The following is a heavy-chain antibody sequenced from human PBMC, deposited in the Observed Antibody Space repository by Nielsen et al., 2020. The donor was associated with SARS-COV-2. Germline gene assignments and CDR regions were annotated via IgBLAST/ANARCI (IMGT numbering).Heavy chain of an antibody. J-gene: IGHJ4*02. Sequence: GGSLRLSCAASGFTFSSYWMSWVRQAPGKGLEWVANIDRDGSEKYYVDSLKGRFTISRDNAKNSLYLQMNSLRAEDTALYHCARLPGGYDSSGYPDYWGQGTLVTVSS. CDR2: IDRDGSEK. CDR1: GFTFSSYW. CDR3: ARLPGGYDSSGYPDY. D-gene: IGHD3-22*01. V-gene: IGHV3-7*03.